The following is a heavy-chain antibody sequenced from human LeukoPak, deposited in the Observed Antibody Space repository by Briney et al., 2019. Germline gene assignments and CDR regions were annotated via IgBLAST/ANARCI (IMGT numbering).Heavy chain of an antibody. CDR2: IYYSGST. V-gene: IGHV4-59*01. CDR1: GCTISSYY. J-gene: IGHJ3*02. Sequence: PSETLSLTCTASGCTISSYYWSWIRQPPGKGLEWIGYIYYSGSTNYNPSLKSRVTISVDTSKNQFSLKLSSVTAADTAVYYCAREIEQWLATDGAFDIWGQGTMVTVSS. D-gene: IGHD6-19*01. CDR3: AREIEQWLATDGAFDI.